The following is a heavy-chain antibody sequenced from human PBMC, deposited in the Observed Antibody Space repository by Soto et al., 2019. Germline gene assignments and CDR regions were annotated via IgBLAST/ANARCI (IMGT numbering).Heavy chain of an antibody. CDR2: IIPILGIA. CDR1: GGTFSSYT. J-gene: IGHJ3*02. D-gene: IGHD2-2*03. CDR3: ARDQSPGYCSSTSCSNI. Sequence: GPQLKVSCKASGGTFSSYTISWVRQAPGQGLEWMGRIIPILGIANYAQKFQGRVTITADKSTSTAYMELSSLRSEDTAVYYCARDQSPGYCSSTSCSNIWGQGTMVTVSS. V-gene: IGHV1-69*04.